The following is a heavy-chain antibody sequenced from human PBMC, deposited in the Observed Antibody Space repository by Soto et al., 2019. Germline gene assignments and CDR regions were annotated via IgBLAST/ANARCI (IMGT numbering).Heavy chain of an antibody. V-gene: IGHV3-15*01. CDR2: IKSKTDGGTT. Sequence: EVQLVESGGGLVKPGGSLRLSCAASGFTFSNAWMSWVRQAPGKGLEWVGRIKSKTDGGTTDYAAPVKGRFTISRDDSKNTLYLQMNSLKTEDTAVYYCEGYFVWLCTPDYWGQGTLFTVSS. D-gene: IGHD3-9*01. CDR3: EGYFVWLCTPDY. J-gene: IGHJ4*02. CDR1: GFTFSNAW.